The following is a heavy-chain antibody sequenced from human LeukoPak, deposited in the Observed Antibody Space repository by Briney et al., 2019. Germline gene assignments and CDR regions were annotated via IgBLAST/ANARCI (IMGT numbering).Heavy chain of an antibody. CDR1: GFTFSNYA. D-gene: IGHD6-13*01. CDR2: ISGSGGST. J-gene: IGHJ4*02. CDR3: AKDRSSSWCGFDY. Sequence: PGGSLRLSCVASGFTFSNYAMSWVRQAPGKGLEWVSAISGSGGSTYYADSVKGRFTISRDNSKNTLYLQMNSLRAEDTAVYYCAKDRSSSWCGFDYWGQGTLVTVSS. V-gene: IGHV3-23*01.